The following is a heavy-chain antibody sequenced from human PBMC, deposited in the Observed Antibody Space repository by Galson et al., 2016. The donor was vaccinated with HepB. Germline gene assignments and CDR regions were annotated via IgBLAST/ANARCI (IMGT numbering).Heavy chain of an antibody. CDR3: ARDPHTNGYYFDN. Sequence: SLRLSCAASGFTFSHVWLTWVRQAPGKGLEWVAIIWYDGRTKYYADSVKGRFTISRDNSKNTLYLQMNSLRVDDTAVFYCARDPHTNGYYFDNWGQGTRVAVSS. J-gene: IGHJ4*02. V-gene: IGHV3-33*08. CDR2: IWYDGRTK. D-gene: IGHD2-8*01. CDR1: GFTFSHVW.